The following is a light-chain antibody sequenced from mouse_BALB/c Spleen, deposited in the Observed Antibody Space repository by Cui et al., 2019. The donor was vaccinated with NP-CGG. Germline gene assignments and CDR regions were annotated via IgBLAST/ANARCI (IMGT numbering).Light chain of an antibody. CDR3: ALWYSNHWV. CDR1: TGAVTTSNY. CDR2: GTN. Sequence: QAVVTQDSALTTSPGETVTLTYRSSTGAVTTSNYASWVQEKPDHLFTGLIGGTNNRAPGVPARFSGSLIGDKAVLTITGAQTEDEAIYFCALWYSNHWVFGGGTKLTVL. V-gene: IGLV1*01. J-gene: IGLJ1*01.